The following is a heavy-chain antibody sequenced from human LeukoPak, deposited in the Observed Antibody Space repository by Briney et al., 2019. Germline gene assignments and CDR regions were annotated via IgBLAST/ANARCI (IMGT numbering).Heavy chain of an antibody. Sequence: SETLSLTCTVSGGSISSYYWSWIRQPPGKGLEWVGYIYYSGSTDYSPSLKSRGTISVDTSKNQFSLKLSSVTAADTAVYYCARRTRGTYQFDYWGQGTLVTVSS. CDR2: IYYSGST. J-gene: IGHJ4*02. D-gene: IGHD1-7*01. V-gene: IGHV4-59*01. CDR1: GGSISSYY. CDR3: ARRTRGTYQFDY.